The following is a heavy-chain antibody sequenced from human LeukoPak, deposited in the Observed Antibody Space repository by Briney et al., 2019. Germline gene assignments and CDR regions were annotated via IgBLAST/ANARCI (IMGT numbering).Heavy chain of an antibody. Sequence: GGSLRLSCAASGFTFSSYSMNWVRQAPGKGLEWVSSISSSSSYIYYADSVKGRFTISRDNAKNSLYLQMNSLRAEDTAVYYCANSPSRDGYHTGYWGQGTLVTVSS. CDR1: GFTFSSYS. J-gene: IGHJ4*02. V-gene: IGHV3-21*01. CDR2: ISSSSSYI. D-gene: IGHD5-24*01. CDR3: ANSPSRDGYHTGY.